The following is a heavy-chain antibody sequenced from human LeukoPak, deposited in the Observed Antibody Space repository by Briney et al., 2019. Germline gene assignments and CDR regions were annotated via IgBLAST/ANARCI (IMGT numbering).Heavy chain of an antibody. CDR1: GYTFTSYC. CDR3: ARVNGYNDWNYFDY. J-gene: IGHJ4*02. V-gene: IGHV1-18*01. CDR2: ISAYNGNT. Sequence: ASVKVSCKDPGYTFTSYCINRVRQAPRQGREWMGWISAYNGNTNYVQKLQGRVTMTTDTSTSTAYMELRSMRSDDTAVYYCARVNGYNDWNYFDYWGQGTLVTVSS. D-gene: IGHD5-24*01.